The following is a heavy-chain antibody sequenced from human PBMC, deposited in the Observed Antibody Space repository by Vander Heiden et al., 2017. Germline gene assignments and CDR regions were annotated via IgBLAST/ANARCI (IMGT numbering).Heavy chain of an antibody. J-gene: IGHJ4*02. CDR1: GFTFSSYA. V-gene: IGHV3-23*01. CDR3: AKDRVVVVAATTLDY. CDR2: ISGSGGST. D-gene: IGHD2-15*01. Sequence: EVQLLESGGGLVQPGGSLRLSCAASGFTFSSYAMRWVRQAPGRGLEWVSAISGSGGSTYYADSVKGRFTISRDNSKNTLYLQMNSRRAEDTAVYYCAKDRVVVVAATTLDYWGQGTLVTVSS.